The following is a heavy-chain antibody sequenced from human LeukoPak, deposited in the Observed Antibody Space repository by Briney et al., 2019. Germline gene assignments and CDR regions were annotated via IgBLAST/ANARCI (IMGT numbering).Heavy chain of an antibody. Sequence: GGSLRLSCAASGFTFSSYSMNWVRQAPGKGLERVSYISSSSSTIYYADSVKGRFTISRDNAKNSLYLQMNSLRAEDTAVYYCARDLGNYDFWSGSHFDYWGQGTLVTVSS. CDR1: GFTFSSYS. CDR2: ISSSSSTI. V-gene: IGHV3-48*01. J-gene: IGHJ4*02. D-gene: IGHD3-3*01. CDR3: ARDLGNYDFWSGSHFDY.